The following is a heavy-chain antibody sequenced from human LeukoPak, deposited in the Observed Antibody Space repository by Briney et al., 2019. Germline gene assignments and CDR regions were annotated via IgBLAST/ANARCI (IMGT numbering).Heavy chain of an antibody. Sequence: PGGSLRLSCAASGFTVSSNYMSWVRQAPGKGLEWVSVIYSGGSTYYADSVKGRLTISRDNSKNTLYLQMNSLRAEDTAVYYCARGGYDSSGYYYGGLLYYFDYWGQGTLVTVSS. CDR3: ARGGYDSSGYYYGGLLYYFDY. J-gene: IGHJ4*02. CDR1: GFTVSSNY. CDR2: IYSGGST. V-gene: IGHV3-66*01. D-gene: IGHD3-22*01.